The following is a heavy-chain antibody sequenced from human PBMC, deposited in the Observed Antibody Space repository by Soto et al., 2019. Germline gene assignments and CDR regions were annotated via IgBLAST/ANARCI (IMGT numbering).Heavy chain of an antibody. Sequence: QLQESGPGVVKPSETLSLTCTVSGAPIAVFYWTWIRQAPGKGLEGIGYLYYTAKTNESPSLKSRVARSMDTSKKHFYLTLASATAADTAVYVCARGCSEGGLEIWGEGTTVTVSS. CDR3: ARGCSEGGLEI. J-gene: IGHJ6*04. CDR2: LYYTAKT. D-gene: IGHD3-10*02. V-gene: IGHV4-59*01. CDR1: GAPIAVFY.